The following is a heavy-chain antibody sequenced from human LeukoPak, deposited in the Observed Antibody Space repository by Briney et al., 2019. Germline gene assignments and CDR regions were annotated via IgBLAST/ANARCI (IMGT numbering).Heavy chain of an antibody. Sequence: GGSLRLSCAASGFTFSSYGMSWVRQAPGKGLEWVSAISGSGGSTYYADSVKGRFTISRDNSKNTLYLQMNSLRAEDTAVYYCAGVLLWFGEPNGPLDYWGQGTLVTVSS. D-gene: IGHD3-10*01. V-gene: IGHV3-23*01. CDR3: AGVLLWFGEPNGPLDY. CDR1: GFTFSSYG. CDR2: ISGSGGST. J-gene: IGHJ4*02.